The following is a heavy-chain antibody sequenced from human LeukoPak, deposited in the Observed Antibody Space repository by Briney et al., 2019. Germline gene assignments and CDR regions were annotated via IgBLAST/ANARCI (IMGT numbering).Heavy chain of an antibody. J-gene: IGHJ5*02. Sequence: GASVEVSCKASGNMFTFPTYDINWVRQAPGQGLEWMGWMNPNSGNTGYAQRFQDRVTLTWDTSISTAYMELSSLRSEDTAVYYCAGLEVRGLIGPWGQGTLVIVSS. CDR1: GNMFTFPTYD. D-gene: IGHD3-10*01. V-gene: IGHV1-8*03. CDR2: MNPNSGNT. CDR3: AGLEVRGLIGP.